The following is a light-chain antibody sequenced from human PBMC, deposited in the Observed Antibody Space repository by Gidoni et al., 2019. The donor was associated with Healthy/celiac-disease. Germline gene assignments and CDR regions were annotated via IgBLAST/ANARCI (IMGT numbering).Light chain of an antibody. CDR3: QQYGSSPRT. Sequence: EIVLTQSPGTLSLSPGESATLSCRASQCVISSYLAWYPQKPGQAPRLIIYGAASRATGIPDRFSGSGSGTDFTLTISRLEPEDFAVYYCQQYGSSPRTFGQGTKVEIK. V-gene: IGKV3-20*01. J-gene: IGKJ1*01. CDR1: QCVISSY. CDR2: GAA.